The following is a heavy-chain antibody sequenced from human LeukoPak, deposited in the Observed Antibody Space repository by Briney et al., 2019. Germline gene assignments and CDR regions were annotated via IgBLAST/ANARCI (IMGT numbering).Heavy chain of an antibody. Sequence: GGSLRLSCAASGFTFSSYAMSWVRQAPGKGLEWVAFIRYDGSNKYYADSVKGRFTISRDNSKNTPYLQMNSLRAEDTAVYYCAKSGTGAAAGTLDYWGQGTLVTVSS. V-gene: IGHV3-30*02. CDR3: AKSGTGAAAGTLDY. J-gene: IGHJ4*02. CDR2: IRYDGSNK. D-gene: IGHD6-13*01. CDR1: GFTFSSYA.